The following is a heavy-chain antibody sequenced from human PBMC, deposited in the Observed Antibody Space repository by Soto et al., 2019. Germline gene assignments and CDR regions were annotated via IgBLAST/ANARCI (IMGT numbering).Heavy chain of an antibody. J-gene: IGHJ6*02. Sequence: ASVKVSCEASGYTFTGYYIHWVRQAPGEGLEWMGWINPNSGGTNYAQKFQGRVTMTRDTSISTAYMELSRLRSDDTAVYYCARVVVPAATPYYYYGMDVWGQGTTVTVSS. D-gene: IGHD2-2*02. V-gene: IGHV1-2*02. CDR1: GYTFTGYY. CDR2: INPNSGGT. CDR3: ARVVVPAATPYYYYGMDV.